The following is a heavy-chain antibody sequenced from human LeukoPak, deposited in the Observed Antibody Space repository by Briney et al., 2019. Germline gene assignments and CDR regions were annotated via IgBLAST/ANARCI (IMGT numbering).Heavy chain of an antibody. CDR1: GYTFTNYG. CDR3: ARDSSGWYNFDY. J-gene: IGHJ4*02. V-gene: IGHV1-18*01. Sequence: ASVKVSCKASGYTFTNYGINWARQAPGQGLEWMGWISVYNGNTNYAQKRQGRVTMTTDTSTSTAYMELRSLRSDDTAVYYCARDSSGWYNFDYWGQGTLVTVSS. D-gene: IGHD6-19*01. CDR2: ISVYNGNT.